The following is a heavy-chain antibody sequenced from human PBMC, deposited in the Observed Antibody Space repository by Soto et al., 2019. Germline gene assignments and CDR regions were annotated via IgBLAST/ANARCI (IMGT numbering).Heavy chain of an antibody. Sequence: QVQLQESGPGLVKPSQTLSLTCTVSGASITSGGYYWSWIRQHPGKGLEWIGYIYYSGATYYNPSHPSRVIISVNTSKNHFSLKLSSVTAADTVVYYCTRSIQHWGQGTLITVSS. CDR1: GASITSGGYY. CDR2: IYYSGAT. V-gene: IGHV4-31*03. J-gene: IGHJ1*01. CDR3: TRSIQH. D-gene: IGHD2-2*02.